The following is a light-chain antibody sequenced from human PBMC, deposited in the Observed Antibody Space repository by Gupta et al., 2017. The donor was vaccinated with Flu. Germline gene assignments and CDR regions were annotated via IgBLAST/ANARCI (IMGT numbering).Light chain of an antibody. CDR3: QQYNNRPPLT. CDR1: QSGSSN. J-gene: IGKJ4*01. CDR2: GAS. V-gene: IGKV3-15*01. Sequence: EIVLTLHPATLSVSPGERATLSCRGSQSGSSNLAWYQQKPGQAPRPLIYGASTRATGIPARFSGSGSGTEFTLTLSSLQSEDFAVYYCQQYNNRPPLTFGGGTKVEIK.